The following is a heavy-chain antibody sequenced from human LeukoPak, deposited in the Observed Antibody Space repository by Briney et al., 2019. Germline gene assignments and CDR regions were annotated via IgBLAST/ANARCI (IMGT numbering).Heavy chain of an antibody. J-gene: IGHJ4*02. D-gene: IGHD1-26*01. CDR1: GFTFSSYE. CDR3: ASFRRGRYQIDY. V-gene: IGHV3-48*03. CDR2: ISSSGSTI. Sequence: PAGGSLRLSCAASGFTFSSYEMNWVRQAPGKGLEWVSYISSSGSTIYYADSVKGRFTISRDNAKNSLYLQMNSLRAEDTAVYYCASFRRGRYQIDYWGQGTLVTVSS.